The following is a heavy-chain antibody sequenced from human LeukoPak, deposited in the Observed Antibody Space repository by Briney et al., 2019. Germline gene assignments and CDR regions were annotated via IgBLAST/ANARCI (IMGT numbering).Heavy chain of an antibody. CDR3: ARVYKETYDSSGYYLGGPVVY. V-gene: IGHV4-31*03. Sequence: PSETLSLTCTVSGGSISSGGYYWSWIRQHPGKGLEWIGYIYYSGSTYYNPSLKSRVTISVDTSKNQFSLKLSSVTAADTAVYYCARVYKETYDSSGYYLGGPVVYWGQGTLVTVSS. CDR2: IYYSGST. CDR1: GGSISSGGYY. J-gene: IGHJ4*02. D-gene: IGHD3-22*01.